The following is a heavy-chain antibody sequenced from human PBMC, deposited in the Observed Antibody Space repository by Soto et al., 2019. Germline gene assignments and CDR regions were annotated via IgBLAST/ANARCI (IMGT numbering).Heavy chain of an antibody. CDR1: GFTSSRNA. CDR3: AKSEPYGSGSYYFDY. CDR2: ISGGGGAT. D-gene: IGHD1-26*01. J-gene: IGHJ4*02. Sequence: GGSLRLSCAASGFTSSRNAMSWVRQAPGKGLEWVSGISGGGGATYYADSVKGRFTISRDNSKNTLYLQMNSLRAEDTAIYYCAKSEPYGSGSYYFDYWGQGTLVTVSS. V-gene: IGHV3-23*01.